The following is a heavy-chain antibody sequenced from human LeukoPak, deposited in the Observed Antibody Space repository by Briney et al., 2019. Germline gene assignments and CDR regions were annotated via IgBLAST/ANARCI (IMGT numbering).Heavy chain of an antibody. J-gene: IGHJ4*02. CDR2: MQERGLER. CDR1: GFNFDKYW. V-gene: IGHV3-7*01. D-gene: IGHD1-26*01. Sequence: TGGSLRLSCTVSGFNFDKYWMSWVRQAPGKGLEWVANMQERGLERYYVDSVKGRFTISRDNAKNSLFLQMNSLRAEDTGVYYCARDIPRGASYFDYWGQGTLVTASS. CDR3: ARDIPRGASYFDY.